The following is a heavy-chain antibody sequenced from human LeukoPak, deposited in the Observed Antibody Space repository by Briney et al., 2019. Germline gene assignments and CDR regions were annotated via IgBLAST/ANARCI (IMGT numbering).Heavy chain of an antibody. CDR1: GLTFSNSW. Sequence: GGSLRLSCEASGLTFSNSWMHWVRQLPGKGLVWVSRMYGDMRDISYADSVKGRFTISRDNAKNTVYLQMNSLRGEDTAVYYCARDLGLRGSTWGQGTLVTVSS. J-gene: IGHJ5*02. CDR3: ARDLGLRGST. V-gene: IGHV3-74*01. D-gene: IGHD5-12*01. CDR2: MYGDMRDI.